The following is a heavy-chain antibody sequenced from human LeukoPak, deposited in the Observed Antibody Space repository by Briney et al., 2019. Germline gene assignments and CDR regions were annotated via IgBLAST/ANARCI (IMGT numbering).Heavy chain of an antibody. Sequence: SETLSLTCNVSGGSIGSFYWNWIRQPPGKGLEWVAYMSYNDGATYNPSLKSRVTMSLDTSRNQFSLKLISVTAADTAVYYCARFLRGATNALEIWGQGTMVTVSS. CDR2: MSYNDGA. CDR3: ARFLRGATNALEI. D-gene: IGHD1-26*01. J-gene: IGHJ3*02. V-gene: IGHV4-59*13. CDR1: GGSIGSFY.